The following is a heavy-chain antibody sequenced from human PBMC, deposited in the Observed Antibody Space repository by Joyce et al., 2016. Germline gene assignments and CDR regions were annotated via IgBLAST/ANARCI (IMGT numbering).Heavy chain of an antibody. V-gene: IGHV3-23*01. Sequence: EVQLLESGGGLVQPGGSLRLSCVASGFTFSRHTMNWVRQAPGKGLEWVSALTDSGDRTYYADSVKGRFTISRDNSKNTLYLQMNSLRADDTAVYYCAREGGNPFDYWGQGAVLTVSS. D-gene: IGHD3-16*01. CDR1: GFTFSRHT. CDR3: AREGGNPFDY. CDR2: LTDSGDRT. J-gene: IGHJ4*02.